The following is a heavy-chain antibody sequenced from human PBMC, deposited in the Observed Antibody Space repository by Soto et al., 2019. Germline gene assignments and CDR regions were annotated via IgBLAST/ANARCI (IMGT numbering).Heavy chain of an antibody. Sequence: PGGSLRLSCAASGFTFSSYAMSWVRQAPGKGLEWVSAISGSGGSTYYADSVKGRFTISRDNSKNTLYLQMNSLRAEDTAVYYCAKDGWRAAAGIGQYYYYGMDVWGQGTTVTVS. J-gene: IGHJ6*02. V-gene: IGHV3-23*01. CDR3: AKDGWRAAAGIGQYYYYGMDV. CDR2: ISGSGGST. CDR1: GFTFSSYA. D-gene: IGHD6-13*01.